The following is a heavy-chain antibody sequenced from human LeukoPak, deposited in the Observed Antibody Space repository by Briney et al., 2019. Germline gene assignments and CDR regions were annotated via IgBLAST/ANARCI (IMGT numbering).Heavy chain of an antibody. CDR2: ISSSGYTR. CDR1: GFTFSDYY. D-gene: IGHD2-15*01. Sequence: PGGSLRLSCAASGFTFSDYYMSWIRQAPGKGLEWVSYISSSGYTRYYADSVKGRFTISRDNAKNSLYLQMNSLRAEDTAVYYCARATRGVASDFEYWGQGTLVTVSS. J-gene: IGHJ4*02. CDR3: ARATRGVASDFEY. V-gene: IGHV3-11*04.